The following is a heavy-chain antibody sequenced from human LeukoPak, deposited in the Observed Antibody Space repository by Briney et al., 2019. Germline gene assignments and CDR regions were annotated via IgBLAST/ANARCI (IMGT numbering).Heavy chain of an antibody. CDR2: INPNSGGT. CDR3: AREVVAVADGHFDY. Sequence: ASVKVSCKASGYTFTSYYMHWVRQAPGQGLEWMGWINPNSGGTNYAQKFQGRVTMTRDTSISTAYMELSRLRSDDTAVYYCAREVVAVADGHFDYWGQGTLVTVSS. V-gene: IGHV1-2*02. CDR1: GYTFTSYY. D-gene: IGHD6-19*01. J-gene: IGHJ4*02.